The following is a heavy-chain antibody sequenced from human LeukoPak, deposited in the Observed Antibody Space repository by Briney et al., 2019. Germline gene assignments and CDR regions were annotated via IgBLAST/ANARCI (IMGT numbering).Heavy chain of an antibody. J-gene: IGHJ6*03. CDR3: ARGGGGDLHQYYYYYMDV. D-gene: IGHD2-21*02. CDR2: IYYSGST. V-gene: IGHV4-31*03. CDR1: GGSISSGGYY. Sequence: AQTLSLTCTLSGGSISSGGYYWSWIRQHPGKGLEWLGYIYYSGSTYYNPSLKSRVTISVDTSKNQFSLKLSSVTAADTAVYYCARGGGGDLHQYYYYYMDVWGKGTTVTVSS.